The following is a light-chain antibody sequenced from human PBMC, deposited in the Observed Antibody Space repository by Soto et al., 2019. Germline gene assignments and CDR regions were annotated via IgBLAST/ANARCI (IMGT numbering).Light chain of an antibody. CDR2: AAS. CDR3: QNYNGAPWT. J-gene: IGKJ1*01. Sequence: DIQMTQSPSSLSASVGDRVTITCRASQGISTYLVWYQQKPGTVPKLLIFAASTLHSGVPSRFSGSGSGTDFTLTISSLQPEDVATYYCQNYNGAPWTFGQGTKVESK. V-gene: IGKV1-27*01. CDR1: QGISTY.